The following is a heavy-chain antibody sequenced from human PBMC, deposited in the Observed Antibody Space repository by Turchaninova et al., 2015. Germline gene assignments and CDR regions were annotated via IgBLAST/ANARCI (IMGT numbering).Heavy chain of an antibody. V-gene: IGHV1-3*04. Sequence: QVQLVQSGAEVKKPGASVKVSCKASGYTFTSHAMHWVRQAPGQRLEWMGWINTGNGNTKSSQKFQGRGTITRGTSASTAYMELSSLRSEDTAVYYCARDGDGDYYYYGMDVWGQGTTVTVSS. CDR2: INTGNGNT. J-gene: IGHJ6*02. D-gene: IGHD4-17*01. CDR3: ARDGDGDYYYYGMDV. CDR1: GYTFTSHA.